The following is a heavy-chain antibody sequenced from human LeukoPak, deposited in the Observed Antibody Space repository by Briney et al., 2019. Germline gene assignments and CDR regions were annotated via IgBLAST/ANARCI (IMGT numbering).Heavy chain of an antibody. CDR1: GGTFSSYA. V-gene: IGHV1-69*13. D-gene: IGHD3-22*01. J-gene: IGHJ3*02. Sequence: SVKVSCKASGGTFSSYAISWVRQAPGQGLEWMGGIIPIFGTANYAQKFQGRVTITADESTSTAYMELSSLRSEDTAAYYCARDRPPDTYYYDSSRTYDAFDIWGQGTMVTVSS. CDR2: IIPIFGTA. CDR3: ARDRPPDTYYYDSSRTYDAFDI.